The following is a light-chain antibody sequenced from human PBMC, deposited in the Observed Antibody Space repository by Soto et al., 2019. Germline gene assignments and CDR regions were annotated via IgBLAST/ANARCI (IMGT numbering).Light chain of an antibody. CDR1: TSNIGSNG. J-gene: IGLJ2*01. V-gene: IGLV1-44*01. Sequence: QSVLTQPPSASGTPGQRVTISCSGSTSNIGSNGVHWYQQFPGTAPKLLILNDHQRPSGLPDRFSGSKSGTSASLTMSGRRSEDKAHYSCDSWDFGLQGPVFGGGTKVTVL. CDR2: NDH. CDR3: DSWDFGLQGPV.